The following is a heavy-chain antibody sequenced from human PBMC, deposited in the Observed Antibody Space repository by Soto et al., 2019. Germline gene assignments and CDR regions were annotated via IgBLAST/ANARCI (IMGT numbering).Heavy chain of an antibody. CDR2: INHSGST. CDR1: GGSFSGYY. D-gene: IGHD2-2*01. V-gene: IGHV4-34*01. J-gene: IGHJ4*02. Sequence: TSETLSLTCAVYGGSFSGYYWSWIRQPPGKGLEWIGEINHSGSTNYNPSLKSRVTISVDTSKNQFSLKLSSVTAADTAVYYCASLSVVPAAIDFDYWGQGTLVTVSS. CDR3: ASLSVVPAAIDFDY.